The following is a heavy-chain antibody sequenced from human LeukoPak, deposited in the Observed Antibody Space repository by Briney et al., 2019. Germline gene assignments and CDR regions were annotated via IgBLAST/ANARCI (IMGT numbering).Heavy chain of an antibody. D-gene: IGHD6-19*01. CDR1: GFTFSSYS. Sequence: GGSLRLSCAASGFTFSSYSMNWVRQAPGKGLEWVSSISSSSTDMYYADSVKGRFTISRDNAKNSLYLQMNSLRAEDTAVYYCARGRIAVAGRLDYWGQGTLVTVSS. CDR3: ARGRIAVAGRLDY. J-gene: IGHJ4*02. V-gene: IGHV3-21*01. CDR2: ISSSSTDM.